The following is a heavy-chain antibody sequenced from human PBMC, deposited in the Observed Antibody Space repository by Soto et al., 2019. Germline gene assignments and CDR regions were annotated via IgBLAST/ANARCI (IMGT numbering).Heavy chain of an antibody. J-gene: IGHJ6*02. CDR2: IYYSGYT. D-gene: IGHD3-16*01. CDR1: GGSISSSSYY. CDR3: ARHNGPLYVGYYYDMDV. V-gene: IGHV4-39*01. Sequence: PSEPLSLTCTVSGGSISSSSYYWGWIRHPPGKGLEWIGSIYYSGYTYYNPSLKSRVTISVDTSKNQFSLKLSSVTAADTAVYYCARHNGPLYVGYYYDMDVWGQGTTVTVS.